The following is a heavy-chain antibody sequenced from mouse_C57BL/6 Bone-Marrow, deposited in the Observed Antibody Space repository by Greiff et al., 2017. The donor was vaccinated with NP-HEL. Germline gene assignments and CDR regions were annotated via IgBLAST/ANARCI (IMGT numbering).Heavy chain of an antibody. CDR1: GFTFSSYA. V-gene: IGHV5-4*01. CDR3: ARVPYGSSFDY. J-gene: IGHJ2*01. CDR2: ISDGGSYT. D-gene: IGHD1-1*01. Sequence: EVQVVESGGGLVKPGGSLKLSCAASGFTFSSYAMSWVRQTPEKRLEWVATISDGGSYTYYPDNVKGRFTISRDNAENNLYLQMSHLKSEDTAMYYCARVPYGSSFDYWGQGTTLTVSS.